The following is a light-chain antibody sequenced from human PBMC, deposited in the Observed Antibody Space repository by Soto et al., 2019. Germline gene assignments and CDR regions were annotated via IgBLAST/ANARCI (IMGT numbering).Light chain of an antibody. J-gene: IGKJ1*01. CDR3: QPYGNSPET. CDR1: QSVRSDY. CDR2: GAS. Sequence: DIVLTQSPGTLSLSPGEGATLSLRASQSVRSDYIAWYQQKPGQAPRLLMFGASRRATGIPDRFSGSGSGTDFSLTISRLGPEDFAVYYCQPYGNSPETVGQGTQVDIK. V-gene: IGKV3-20*01.